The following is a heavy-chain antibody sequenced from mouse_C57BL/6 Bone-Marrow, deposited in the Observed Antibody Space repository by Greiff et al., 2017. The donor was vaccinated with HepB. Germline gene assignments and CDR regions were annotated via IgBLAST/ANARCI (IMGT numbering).Heavy chain of an antibody. Sequence: EVKLVESGGGLVKPGGSLKLSCAASGFTFSSYAMSWVRQTPEKRLEWVATISDGGSYTYYPDNVKGRFTISRDNAKNNLYLQMSHLKSEDTAMYYCASTVVGYFDVCGTGTTVTVSS. CDR2: ISDGGSYT. CDR3: ASTVVGYFDV. CDR1: GFTFSSYA. V-gene: IGHV5-4*03. J-gene: IGHJ1*03. D-gene: IGHD1-1*01.